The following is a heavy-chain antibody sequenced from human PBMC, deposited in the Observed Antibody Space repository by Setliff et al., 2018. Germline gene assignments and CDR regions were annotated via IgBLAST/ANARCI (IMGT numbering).Heavy chain of an antibody. CDR2: ISYSGST. D-gene: IGHD6-13*01. Sequence: SETLSLTCTVSGGSISSRNYFWGWIRQPPGKGLEWAGSISYSGSTYYHPSLKSRVSISVDTSKNQFSLKLTSVTAADTAVYYCASYQGSTWGMDVWGKGTTVTVSS. CDR1: GGSISSRNYF. V-gene: IGHV4-39*01. CDR3: ASYQGSTWGMDV. J-gene: IGHJ6*04.